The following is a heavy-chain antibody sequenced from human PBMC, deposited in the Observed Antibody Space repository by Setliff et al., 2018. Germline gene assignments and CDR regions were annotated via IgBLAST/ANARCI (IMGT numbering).Heavy chain of an antibody. Sequence: PGESLKVSCKGPGYSFTNYWIGWVRQMPGKGLEWMGIIYPGDSDTRYSPSFQGQVTISADKSISTAYLQWSSLKASDTAMYYCARQAIFGSDSFDIWGQGTMVTV. CDR2: IYPGDSDT. V-gene: IGHV5-51*01. CDR3: ARQAIFGSDSFDI. CDR1: GYSFTNYW. D-gene: IGHD3-3*01. J-gene: IGHJ3*02.